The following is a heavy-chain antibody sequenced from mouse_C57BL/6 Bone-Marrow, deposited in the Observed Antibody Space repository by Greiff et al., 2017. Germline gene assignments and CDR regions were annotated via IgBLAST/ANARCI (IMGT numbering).Heavy chain of an antibody. CDR1: GFNIKDDY. J-gene: IGHJ2*01. D-gene: IGHD3-1*01. CDR3: TTWLDLY. CDR2: IDPENGDT. Sequence: VQLQQSGAELVRPGASVKLSCTASGFNIKDDYMHWVKQRPEKGLEWIGWIDPENGDTEYASKFQGKATITADTSSNTAYLQLSSLTSEDTAVYYCTTWLDLYWGQGTTLTVSS. V-gene: IGHV14-4*01.